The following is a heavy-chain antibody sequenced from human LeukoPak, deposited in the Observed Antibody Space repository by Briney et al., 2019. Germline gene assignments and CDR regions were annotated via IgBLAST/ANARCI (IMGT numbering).Heavy chain of an antibody. D-gene: IGHD6-13*01. J-gene: IGHJ6*04. V-gene: IGHV3-7*03. CDR3: ARRLAAAATRLTYYYGMDV. CDR2: IKQDGSEK. Sequence: GGSLRLSCAASGFTFSSYWMSWVRQAPGKGLEWVANIKQDGSEKYYVDSVRGRFTISRDNAKNALYLQMNSLKAEDTAVYYCARRLAAAATRLTYYYGMDVWGKGTTVTVSS. CDR1: GFTFSSYW.